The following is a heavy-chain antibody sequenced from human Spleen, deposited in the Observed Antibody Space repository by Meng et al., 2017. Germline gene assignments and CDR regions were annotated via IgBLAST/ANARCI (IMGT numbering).Heavy chain of an antibody. D-gene: IGHD3-10*01. CDR2: ISGSGGTT. CDR1: GFTFSTYA. CDR3: AKRASYYYGSENNWFDP. Sequence: GESLKISCAASGFTFSTYAMSWVRQAPGKGLAWVSGISGSGGTTYFADSVKGRFTISRDNSKNTLYLQMNSLRGEDTAVYYCAKRASYYYGSENNWFDPWGQGTLVTVSS. J-gene: IGHJ5*02. V-gene: IGHV3-23*01.